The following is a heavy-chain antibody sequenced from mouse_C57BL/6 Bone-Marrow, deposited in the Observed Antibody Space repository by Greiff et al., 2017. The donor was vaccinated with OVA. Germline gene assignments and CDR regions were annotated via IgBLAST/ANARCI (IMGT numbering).Heavy chain of an antibody. CDR3: ARKGCYDRFAY. Sequence: EVQLQQSGPVLVKPGASVKMSCKASGYTFTDYYMNWVKQSHGKSLEWIGVINPYNGGTSYNQKFKGKATLTVDKSSSTAYMELNSLTSEDSAVYYCARKGCYDRFAYWGQGTLVTVSA. V-gene: IGHV1-19*01. CDR2: INPYNGGT. D-gene: IGHD2-12*01. J-gene: IGHJ3*01. CDR1: GYTFTDYY.